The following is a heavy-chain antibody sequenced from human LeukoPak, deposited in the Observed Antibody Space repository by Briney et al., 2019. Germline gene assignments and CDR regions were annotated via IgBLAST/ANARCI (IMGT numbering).Heavy chain of an antibody. V-gene: IGHV4-30-4*01. Sequence: SETLSLTCTVSGGSISSGDYYWSWIRQPPGKGLEWIGYIYYSGSTYYNPSLKSRVTISVDTSKNQSSLKLSSVTAADTAVYYCARAYGGYSYGYDYWGQGTLVTVSS. J-gene: IGHJ4*02. D-gene: IGHD5-18*01. CDR3: ARAYGGYSYGYDY. CDR2: IYYSGST. CDR1: GGSISSGDYY.